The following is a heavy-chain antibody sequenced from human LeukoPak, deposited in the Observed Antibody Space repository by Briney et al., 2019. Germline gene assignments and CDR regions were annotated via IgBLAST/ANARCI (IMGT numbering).Heavy chain of an antibody. CDR3: ARGRYGDGFAHFDY. J-gene: IGHJ4*02. V-gene: IGHV1-2*02. CDR1: GYTFTGYY. D-gene: IGHD5-24*01. CDR2: INPNIGGT. Sequence: GASVKVSCKAFGYTFTGYYMHWVRQAPGQGLEWMGWINPNIGGTEYAQKFQGRVTMTRDTSISTLYMDLSRLTSDDTAVYYCARGRYGDGFAHFDYWGQGALVTVSS.